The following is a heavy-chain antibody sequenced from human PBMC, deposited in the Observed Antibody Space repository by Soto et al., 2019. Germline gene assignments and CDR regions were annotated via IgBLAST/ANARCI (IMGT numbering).Heavy chain of an antibody. CDR1: GGTFRNYP. CDR3: ARGPLVVLNYFES. Sequence: QGQLVQSVTEVKKPGSSVKVSCNASGGTFRNYPINWVRQAPGQGLEWMGSIFPLTDIPDYAQNFQARLTISADKSTSTAYMELSSLTSDDTAMYFCARGPLVVLNYFESWGQGTLVTVSS. CDR2: IFPLTDIP. J-gene: IGHJ4*02. V-gene: IGHV1-69*02.